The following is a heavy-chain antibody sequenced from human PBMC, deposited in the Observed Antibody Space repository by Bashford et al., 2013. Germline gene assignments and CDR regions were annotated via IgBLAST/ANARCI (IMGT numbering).Heavy chain of an antibody. V-gene: IGHV1-2*02. J-gene: IGHJ4*02. D-gene: IGHD6-19*01. CDR3: AREGECYSSGWTDY. CDR2: INPNPNSGAT. Sequence: WVRQAPGQGLEWMGWINPNPNSGATKYAEMFQGRVTMTRDTSISTAYMTLSRLRSDDTAVYYCAREGECYSSGWTDYWGQGNPGHRLL.